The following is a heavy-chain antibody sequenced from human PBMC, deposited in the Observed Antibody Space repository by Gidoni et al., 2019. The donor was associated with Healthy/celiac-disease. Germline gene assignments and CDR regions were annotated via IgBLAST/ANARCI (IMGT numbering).Heavy chain of an antibody. CDR2: IYTSGRT. Sequence: QVQLQESGPGLVKPSETLSLTCTVSGGSIISYHWRWTRQPAGKGLEWIGRIYTSGRTNHNPALKSRVTMSVDTSKNQFSLKLSSVTAADTAVYYCARDLVGATVVYYYYYMDVWGKGTTVTVSS. CDR1: GGSIISYH. J-gene: IGHJ6*03. D-gene: IGHD1-26*01. V-gene: IGHV4-4*07. CDR3: ARDLVGATVVYYYYYMDV.